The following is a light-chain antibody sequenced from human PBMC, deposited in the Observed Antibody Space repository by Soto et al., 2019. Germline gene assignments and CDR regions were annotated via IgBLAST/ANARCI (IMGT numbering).Light chain of an antibody. CDR1: QRLLHSNGYNY. CDR2: LGS. V-gene: IGKV2-28*01. J-gene: IGKJ1*01. CDR3: MQALQTLWT. Sequence: DIVMTPSPLSLPVTPGDQASISCGSSQRLLHSNGYNYLDWYLQKPGQSPQLLIYLGSNRASGVPDRFSGSGSGTDFTLKISRVEAEDVGVYYCMQALQTLWTFGKGTKVDIK.